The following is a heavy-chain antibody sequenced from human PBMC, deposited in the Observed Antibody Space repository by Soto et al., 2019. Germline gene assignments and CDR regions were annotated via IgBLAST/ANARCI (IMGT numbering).Heavy chain of an antibody. J-gene: IGHJ4*02. CDR2: INAGNGNT. V-gene: IGHV1-3*01. D-gene: IGHD6-19*01. CDR1: GYTFTSYA. Sequence: ASVKVSCKASGYTFTSYAMHWVRQAPGQRLEWMGWINAGNGNTKYSQKFQGRVTITRGTSASTAYMELSSLRSEDTAVYYCARARLVAVAGNFDYWGQGTLVTVSS. CDR3: ARARLVAVAGNFDY.